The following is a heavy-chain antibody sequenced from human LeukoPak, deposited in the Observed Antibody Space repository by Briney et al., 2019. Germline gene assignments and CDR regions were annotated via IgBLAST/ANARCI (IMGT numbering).Heavy chain of an antibody. D-gene: IGHD6-13*01. J-gene: IGHJ6*03. CDR2: IYYSGST. CDR1: CGSVSSSSYY. V-gene: IGHV4-39*07. Sequence: SETPSLTCTVSCGSVSSSSYYWGWIPEPPGKVLKRIGSIYYSGSTNYNPSLKSRVTISVDTSKNQFSLKLSSVTAADTAVYYCARGIAAAGHYYYYMDVWGKGTTVTVSS. CDR3: ARGIAAAGHYYYYMDV.